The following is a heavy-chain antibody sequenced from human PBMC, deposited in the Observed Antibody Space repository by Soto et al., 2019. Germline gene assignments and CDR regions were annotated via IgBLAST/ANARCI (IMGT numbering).Heavy chain of an antibody. CDR1: GGSISSSGYY. J-gene: IGHJ4*02. CDR3: ARHGKVDTAMVDFDY. V-gene: IGHV4-61*05. D-gene: IGHD5-18*01. CDR2: IYYSGST. Sequence: PSETLSLTCTVSGGSISSSGYYWGWLRQPPGKGLEWIGYIYYSGSTNYNPSLKSRVTISVDTSKNQFSLKLSSVTAADTAVYYCARHGKVDTAMVDFDYWGQGTLVTVSS.